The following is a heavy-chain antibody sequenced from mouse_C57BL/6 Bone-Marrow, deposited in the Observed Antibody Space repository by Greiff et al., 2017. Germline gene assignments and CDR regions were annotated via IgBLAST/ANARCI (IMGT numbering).Heavy chain of an antibody. J-gene: IGHJ1*03. CDR1: GFTFSSYT. V-gene: IGHV5-9*01. Sequence: VQLKASGGGLVKPGGSLKLSCAASGFTFSSYTMSWVRQTPEKRLQWVAAISGGGGNTYYPDSGKGRFTISRDNDKNILYLQMSSLRSEDTALYYCSRQVTTVLATKYFDVWGTGTTVTVSS. CDR3: SRQVTTVLATKYFDV. D-gene: IGHD1-1*01. CDR2: ISGGGGNT.